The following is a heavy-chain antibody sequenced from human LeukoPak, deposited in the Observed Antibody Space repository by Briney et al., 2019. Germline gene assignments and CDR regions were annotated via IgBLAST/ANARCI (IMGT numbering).Heavy chain of an antibody. V-gene: IGHV3-30*01. Sequence: GGSLRLSCAASGFTFSSYAMHWVRQAPGKGLEWVAVISYDGSNKYYADSVKGRFTISRDNSKNTLYLQMNSLRAEDTAVYCCARGGILLHYYYYYYMDVWGKGTTVTVSS. CDR1: GFTFSSYA. D-gene: IGHD3-3*01. CDR2: ISYDGSNK. J-gene: IGHJ6*03. CDR3: ARGGILLHYYYYYYMDV.